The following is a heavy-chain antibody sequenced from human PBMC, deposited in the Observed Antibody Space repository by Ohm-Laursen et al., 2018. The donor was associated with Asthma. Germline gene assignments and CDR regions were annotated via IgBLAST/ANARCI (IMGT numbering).Heavy chain of an antibody. D-gene: IGHD6-6*01. CDR1: GYTFTSYY. Sequence: GSSVKVSCKASGYTFTSYYMHWVRQAPGQGLEWMGIINPSGGSTSYAQKFQGRVTMTRDTSTSTVYMELSSLRSGDTAVYYCAREYSSSLGYYYYGMDVWGQGTTVTVSS. V-gene: IGHV1-46*03. CDR2: INPSGGST. CDR3: AREYSSSLGYYYYGMDV. J-gene: IGHJ6*02.